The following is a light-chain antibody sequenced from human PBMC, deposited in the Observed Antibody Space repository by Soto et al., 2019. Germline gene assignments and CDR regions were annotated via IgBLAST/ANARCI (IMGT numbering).Light chain of an antibody. V-gene: IGKV1-6*01. CDR1: QGIRSD. J-gene: IGKJ1*01. CDR3: LQDYNYPGT. CDR2: AAS. Sequence: AIQMTQSPSSLSASVGDRVTITCRASQGIRSDLGWYQQKPGKAPNLLIYAASSLQSGVPSRFSGSGSGTDFTLTISSLQPEDFATYYCLQDYNYPGTFGQGTKVEIK.